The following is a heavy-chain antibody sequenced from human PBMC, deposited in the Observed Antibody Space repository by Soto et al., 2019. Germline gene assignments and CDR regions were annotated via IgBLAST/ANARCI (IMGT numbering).Heavy chain of an antibody. J-gene: IGHJ4*02. CDR2: INAGNGNT. Sequence: QVQLVQSGAEVKKPGASVKVSCKASGYTFTSYAMHWVRQAPGQRLEWMGWINAGNGNTKYSQKFQGRVTITRDTAASAADMELSSRRSEDTAVYYCSSGAAAGLPFDYWGQGTLVTVSS. D-gene: IGHD6-13*01. CDR1: GYTFTSYA. V-gene: IGHV1-3*01. CDR3: SSGAAAGLPFDY.